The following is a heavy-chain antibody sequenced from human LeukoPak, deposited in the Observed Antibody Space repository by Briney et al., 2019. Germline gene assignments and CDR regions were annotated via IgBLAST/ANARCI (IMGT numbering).Heavy chain of an antibody. D-gene: IGHD3-22*01. CDR2: IIPIFGTA. CDR3: EASGYTPWYFDY. Sequence: GASVKVSCKASGGTFSSYAISWVRQAPGQGLEWMGGIIPIFGTANYAQKFQGRVTITAGESTSTAYMELSSLRSEDTAVYYCEASGYTPWYFDYWGQGTLVTVSS. J-gene: IGHJ4*02. V-gene: IGHV1-69*13. CDR1: GGTFSSYA.